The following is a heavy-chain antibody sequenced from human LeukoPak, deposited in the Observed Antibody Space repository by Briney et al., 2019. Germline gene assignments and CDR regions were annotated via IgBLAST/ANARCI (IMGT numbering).Heavy chain of an antibody. CDR1: GLTFSTSA. CDR2: ISGSGGTT. J-gene: IGHJ4*02. CDR3: AREYSGSGP. Sequence: GGSLRLSCAASGLTFSTSAMSWLRQTPEKGLEWVAAISGSGGTTYYADSVKGRFTISRDNSNNTLYLQMIYLRAEDTALYYCAREYSGSGPWGQGTLVSVSS. V-gene: IGHV3-23*01. D-gene: IGHD5-12*01.